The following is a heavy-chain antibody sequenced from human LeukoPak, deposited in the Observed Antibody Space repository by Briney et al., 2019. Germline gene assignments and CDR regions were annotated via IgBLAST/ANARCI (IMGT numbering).Heavy chain of an antibody. Sequence: GGSLRLSCAASGFTFSDYWMSWMRQAPGEGLEWVANIKYDGDEEYYVDSVKGRFTISRDNAKNSLFLQLNSLRVEDTAVYYCAIEDYWRFDYWGQGTLVTVSS. V-gene: IGHV3-7*01. CDR1: GFTFSDYW. D-gene: IGHD3-3*01. CDR3: AIEDYWRFDY. J-gene: IGHJ4*02. CDR2: IKYDGDEE.